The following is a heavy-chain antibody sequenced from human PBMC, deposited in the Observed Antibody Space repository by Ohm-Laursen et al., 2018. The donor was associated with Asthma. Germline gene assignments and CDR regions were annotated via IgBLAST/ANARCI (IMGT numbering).Heavy chain of an antibody. Sequence: SLRLSCLASGFTFRSYAMHWVRQAPGKGLEWVAVGGSYYDGGLKYYADSVNGRFTVSRDDSKNTLYLQMNSLRPDDTAVYCCARDVMEWYLPAFDFWGQGTLVTVSS. J-gene: IGHJ4*02. CDR2: GGSYYDGGLK. CDR1: GFTFRSYA. D-gene: IGHD3-3*01. CDR3: ARDVMEWYLPAFDF. V-gene: IGHV3-30-3*01.